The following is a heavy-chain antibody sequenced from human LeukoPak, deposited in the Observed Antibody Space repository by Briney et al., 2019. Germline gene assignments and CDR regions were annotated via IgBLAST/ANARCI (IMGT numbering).Heavy chain of an antibody. CDR3: AKAFGWGSFDY. Sequence: GGSLRLSCEASGFTVSSNYMSWVRQAPGKGLEWVSVIYSGGSTYYADSVKGRFTISRDNSKNTLYLQMNSLRAEDTAVYYCAKAFGWGSFDYWGQGTLVTVSS. CDR1: GFTVSSNY. J-gene: IGHJ4*02. CDR2: IYSGGST. V-gene: IGHV3-66*01. D-gene: IGHD3-16*01.